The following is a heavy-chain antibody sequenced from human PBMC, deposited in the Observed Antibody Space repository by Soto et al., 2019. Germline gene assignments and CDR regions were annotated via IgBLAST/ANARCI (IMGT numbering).Heavy chain of an antibody. CDR3: AKSDGCGGGSCYTGTYFYFDF. V-gene: IGHV3-23*01. D-gene: IGHD2-15*01. CDR2: ISESGHHT. CDR1: GFTSSTYA. Sequence: DVQLLESGGGLVQPGGSLRLSCAASGFTSSTYALNWVRQAPGKGLEWVSTISESGHHTYYADSVKGRFTISRDKSKNTLSLQMNSLVPEDTAVYYCAKSDGCGGGSCYTGTYFYFDFWGRGTLVTVSS. J-gene: IGHJ2*01.